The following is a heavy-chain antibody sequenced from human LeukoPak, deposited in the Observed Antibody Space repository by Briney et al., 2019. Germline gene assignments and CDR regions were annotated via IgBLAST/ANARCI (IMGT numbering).Heavy chain of an antibody. J-gene: IGHJ4*02. CDR2: IYDSGST. V-gene: IGHV4-59*04. CDR3: AKSGGYGLIDY. D-gene: IGHD1-26*01. Sequence: SETLSLTCTVSGGSIRSYYWSWIRQPPGKGLEWIGNIYDSGSTYYNASLQSRVTISIDTSKNQFSLRLSSVTAADTAMYYCAKSGGYGLIDYWGQGTLVTVSS. CDR1: GGSIRSYY.